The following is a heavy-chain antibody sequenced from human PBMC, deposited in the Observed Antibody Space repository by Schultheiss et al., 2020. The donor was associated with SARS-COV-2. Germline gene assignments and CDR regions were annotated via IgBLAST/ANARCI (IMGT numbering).Heavy chain of an antibody. J-gene: IGHJ5*02. CDR2: INHSGRS. V-gene: IGHV4-39*07. D-gene: IGHD2-15*01. CDR1: GGSISSGGYY. CDR3: ARGRRNIVVVVAAHNWFDP. Sequence: SQTLSLTCTVSGGSISSGGYYWGWIRQSPGLGLEWIGEINHSGRSFYNPSLKSRVTMSVDTSNSQFSLKLSSVTAAETAIYYCARGRRNIVVVVAAHNWFDPWGQGTLVTVSS.